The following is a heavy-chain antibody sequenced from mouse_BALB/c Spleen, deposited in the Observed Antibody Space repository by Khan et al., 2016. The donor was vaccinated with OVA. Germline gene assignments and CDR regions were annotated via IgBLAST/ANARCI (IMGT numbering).Heavy chain of an antibody. CDR1: GYSITSDYA. CDR3: ARIKGGDFDY. V-gene: IGHV3-2*02. J-gene: IGHJ2*01. Sequence: EVQLQESGPGLVKPSQSLSLTCTVTGYSITSDYAWNWIRQFPGNNLEWMGYISYSGNTKYTPSLKSRISITRDPSKNQFFLQLNSVTIEDTATYYCARIKGGDFDYWGQGTTLTVSS. CDR2: ISYSGNT.